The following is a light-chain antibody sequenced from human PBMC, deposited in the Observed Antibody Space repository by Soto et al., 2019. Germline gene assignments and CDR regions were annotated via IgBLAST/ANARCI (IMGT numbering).Light chain of an antibody. CDR3: QSYDSSLSGHV. Sequence: QSVLTQPPSVSGAPGQRVTISCTGSSSNIGAGFDVHWYQQLPGTGPKLLISGNTNGPSGVPDRFSGSKSGSSASLAITGLQAEDEADYYCQSYDSSLSGHVFGTGTKVTVL. J-gene: IGLJ1*01. CDR2: GNT. V-gene: IGLV1-40*01. CDR1: SSNIGAGFD.